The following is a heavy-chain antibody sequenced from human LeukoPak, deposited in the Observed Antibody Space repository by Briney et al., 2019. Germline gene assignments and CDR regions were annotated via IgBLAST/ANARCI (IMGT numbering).Heavy chain of an antibody. Sequence: PGGSLRLSCAASGFTFSSYWMHWVRQAPGKGLGWVSRIKTDGSPSNYADSVKGRFTISRDNAKNTLYLQMNSLRAEDTAVYYCARGGSPPEALGDTFDIWGQGTMVTVSS. CDR2: IKTDGSPS. CDR3: ARGGSPPEALGDTFDI. CDR1: GFTFSSYW. V-gene: IGHV3-74*01. J-gene: IGHJ3*02. D-gene: IGHD1-26*01.